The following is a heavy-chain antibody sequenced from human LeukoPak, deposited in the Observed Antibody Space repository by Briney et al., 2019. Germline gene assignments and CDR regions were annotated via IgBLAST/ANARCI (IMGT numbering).Heavy chain of an antibody. V-gene: IGHV3-20*04. CDR3: AGGDRNGWYFDY. D-gene: IGHD6-19*01. J-gene: IGHJ4*02. Sequence: GGSLRLSCEASGFTFDDDGMSWVRQAPGKGLEWVSGINWNGASTGYGDSVKGRFTISRDNAKNSLYLQMNSLRAEDTALYYCAGGDRNGWYFDYWGQGVLVTVSS. CDR2: INWNGAST. CDR1: GFTFDDDG.